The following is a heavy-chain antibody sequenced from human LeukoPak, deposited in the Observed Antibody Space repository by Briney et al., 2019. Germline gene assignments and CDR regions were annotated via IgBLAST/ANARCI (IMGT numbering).Heavy chain of an antibody. CDR2: ISGNSGSV. CDR1: GFTFDDYA. CDR3: TTGDGTKFDS. J-gene: IGHJ4*02. Sequence: GRSLRLSCAASGFTFDDYAMHWVRQAPGKGLEWVSSISGNSGSVVYVDSVKGRFTISRDNAKNSLYLQMNRLTLEDTALYYCTTGDGTKFDSWGQGTLVTVSS. V-gene: IGHV3-9*01. D-gene: IGHD4-17*01.